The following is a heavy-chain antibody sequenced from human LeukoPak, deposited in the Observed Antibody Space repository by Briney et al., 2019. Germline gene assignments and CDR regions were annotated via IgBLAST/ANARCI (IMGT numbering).Heavy chain of an antibody. CDR3: VRGGYCSSTICYVYNAFDM. Sequence: GGSLRLSCAASGFTFSSYDMSWVRQAPGKGLEWVSYIATSGSAIYYADSVKGRFTIAREDAKNSLYLQMNSLRVEDMAVYYCVRGGYCSSTICYVYNAFDMWGQGTMVTVSS. CDR2: IATSGSAI. CDR1: GFTFSSYD. V-gene: IGHV3-48*03. D-gene: IGHD2-2*01. J-gene: IGHJ3*02.